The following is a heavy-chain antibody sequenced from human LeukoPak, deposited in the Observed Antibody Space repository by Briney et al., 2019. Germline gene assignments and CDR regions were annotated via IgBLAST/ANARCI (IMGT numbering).Heavy chain of an antibody. Sequence: SETLSLTCAVYGGSFSGYYWSWIRQPPGKGLEWIGEINHSGSTNYNPSLKSRVTISVDTSKNQFSLKLSSVTAADTAVYYCARVGELYGMDVWGQGTTVTVSS. CDR2: INHSGST. D-gene: IGHD1-7*01. V-gene: IGHV4-34*01. J-gene: IGHJ6*02. CDR3: ARVGELYGMDV. CDR1: GGSFSGYY.